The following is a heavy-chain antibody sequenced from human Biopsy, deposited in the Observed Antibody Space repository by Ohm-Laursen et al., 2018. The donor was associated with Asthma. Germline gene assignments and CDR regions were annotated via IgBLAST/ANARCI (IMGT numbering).Heavy chain of an antibody. D-gene: IGHD2-2*01. CDR2: IIPIFGPT. Sequence: GSSVKVSCKVSGGTFSSNSINWVRQAPGQGPEWMGRIIPIFGPTNYAQKFQGRVTISADDSTSTAYMELSSLSSEDTALYYCARGPEYVRSSGALDYWGQGTLVTVSS. J-gene: IGHJ4*02. CDR1: GGTFSSNS. CDR3: ARGPEYVRSSGALDY. V-gene: IGHV1-69*15.